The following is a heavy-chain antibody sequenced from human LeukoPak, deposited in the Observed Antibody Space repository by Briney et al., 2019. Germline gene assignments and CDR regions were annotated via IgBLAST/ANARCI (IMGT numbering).Heavy chain of an antibody. J-gene: IGHJ4*02. D-gene: IGHD3-10*01. Sequence: GGSLRLSCAASGFTVSSYSMNWVRQAPGKGLEWVSSISSSSSYIYYADSVKGRFTISRDNAKNSLYLQMNSLRAEDTAVYYCASGSEVVIDYWGQGTLVTVSS. V-gene: IGHV3-21*01. CDR2: ISSSSSYI. CDR1: GFTVSSYS. CDR3: ASGSEVVIDY.